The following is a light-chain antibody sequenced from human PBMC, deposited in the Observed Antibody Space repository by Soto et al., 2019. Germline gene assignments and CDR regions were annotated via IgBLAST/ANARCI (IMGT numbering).Light chain of an antibody. CDR3: QQYGSSPPT. V-gene: IGKV3-20*01. J-gene: IGKJ1*01. CDR2: GAS. Sequence: EIVLTQSPGTLSLSPGERATLSCRASQSVSSSYLAWYQQKPGQAPRLLIYGASSRATGIPDRFSGSGSGTDFTLTIRRLEPEDSAVYYCQQYGSSPPTFGQGTKVEI. CDR1: QSVSSSY.